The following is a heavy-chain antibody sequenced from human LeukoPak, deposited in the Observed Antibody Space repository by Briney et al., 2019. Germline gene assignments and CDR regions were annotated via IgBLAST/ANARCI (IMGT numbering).Heavy chain of an antibody. Sequence: ASVKVSCKASGYTFTGYEIHWVRQPPGQGLEWMGWINPNSGSTNYAQKFQGRVTMTRDTSFSTAYMELSRLSSDDTAVYYCARDGDYGEEDWGQGTLVTVSS. J-gene: IGHJ4*02. D-gene: IGHD4-17*01. CDR2: INPNSGST. CDR3: ARDGDYGEED. CDR1: GYTFTGYE. V-gene: IGHV1-2*02.